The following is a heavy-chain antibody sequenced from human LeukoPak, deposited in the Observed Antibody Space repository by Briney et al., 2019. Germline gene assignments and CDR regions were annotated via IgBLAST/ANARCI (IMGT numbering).Heavy chain of an antibody. D-gene: IGHD3-16*01. J-gene: IGHJ3*02. Sequence: GGSLRLSCAASGFTFSDYYMSWIRQAPGKGLEWVSSISSSSSYIYYADSVKGRFTISRDNAKNSLYLQMNSLRAEGTAVYYCARLSFWVFEIWGQGTMVTVSS. CDR3: ARLSFWVFEI. V-gene: IGHV3-11*06. CDR2: ISSSSSYI. CDR1: GFTFSDYY.